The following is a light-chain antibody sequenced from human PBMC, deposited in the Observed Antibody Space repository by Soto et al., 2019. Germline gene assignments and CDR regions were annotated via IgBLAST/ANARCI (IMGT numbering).Light chain of an antibody. CDR3: AAWDDSLADV. Sequence: QPVLTQPPSASGTPGQRVTISCSGSSSNIGSNTVNWYQQLPGTAPKLLIYSNNQRPSGVPDRFSGSKSGTAASLAISGLQSEDEADYYCAAWDDSLADVFGTGTKLTVL. CDR2: SNN. J-gene: IGLJ1*01. V-gene: IGLV1-44*01. CDR1: SSNIGSNT.